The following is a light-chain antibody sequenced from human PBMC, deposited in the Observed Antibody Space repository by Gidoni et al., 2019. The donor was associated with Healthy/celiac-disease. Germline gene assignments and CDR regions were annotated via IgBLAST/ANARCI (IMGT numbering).Light chain of an antibody. J-gene: IGKJ3*01. Sequence: DIQLTQFPSFLSAAVGDRVTITCRASQGISSYLAWYQQKPGKAPKLLIYAASTLQSVVPSRFSGSGSGTEFTLTISSLQPEDFATYYCQQLNSYPLTFGPGTKVDIK. CDR3: QQLNSYPLT. V-gene: IGKV1-9*01. CDR1: QGISSY. CDR2: AAS.